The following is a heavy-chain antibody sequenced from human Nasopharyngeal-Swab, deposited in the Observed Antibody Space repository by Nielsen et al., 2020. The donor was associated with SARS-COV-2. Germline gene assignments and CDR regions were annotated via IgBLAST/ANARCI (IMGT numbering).Heavy chain of an antibody. V-gene: IGHV7-4-1*02. Sequence: WVRLAPGQGLEWMGWINTNTGNPTYAQGFTGRFVFSLDTSVSTAYLQSSSLKAEDTAVYYCARVNVGYYYYGMDVWGQGTTVTVSS. D-gene: IGHD2-15*01. CDR3: ARVNVGYYYYGMDV. J-gene: IGHJ6*02. CDR2: INTNTGNP.